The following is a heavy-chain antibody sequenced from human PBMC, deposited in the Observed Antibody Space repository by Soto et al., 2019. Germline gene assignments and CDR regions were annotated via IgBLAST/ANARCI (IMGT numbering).Heavy chain of an antibody. Sequence: EVQLLESGGVSVLPGGSLRLSCAASGFTFTTYSLSWVRQAPGKGPEWVSGIVQDGSTKYADSVRGRFTIXRDNXKNTXXXXXXXXXXXXXXVYYCAKDLRPDGVWDFDHWGQGTLVTVSS. CDR2: IVQDGST. CDR3: AKDLRPDGVWDFDH. V-gene: IGHV3-23*01. J-gene: IGHJ4*02. CDR1: GFTFTTYS. D-gene: IGHD4-17*01.